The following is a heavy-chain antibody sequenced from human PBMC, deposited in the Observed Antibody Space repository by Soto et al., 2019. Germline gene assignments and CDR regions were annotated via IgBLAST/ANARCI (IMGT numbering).Heavy chain of an antibody. CDR1: VYTFTGYY. Sequence: ASLNVSRKASVYTFTGYYMHRVRQAPGQGLEWMGWINPNSGGTNYAQKFQGRVTMTRDTSISTAYMELSRLRSDDTAVYYCARDRIPTLYSSSKNYYYYGMDVWGQGTTVTVSS. CDR2: INPNSGGT. D-gene: IGHD6-6*01. J-gene: IGHJ6*02. V-gene: IGHV1-2*02. CDR3: ARDRIPTLYSSSKNYYYYGMDV.